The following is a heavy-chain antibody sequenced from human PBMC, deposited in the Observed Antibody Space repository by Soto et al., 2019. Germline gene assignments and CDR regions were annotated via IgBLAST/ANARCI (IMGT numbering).Heavy chain of an antibody. CDR2: IHYSGTT. J-gene: IGHJ5*02. CDR1: GGSVSSGTYY. CDR3: ARDSPATMDLFDP. Sequence: QMQLQESGPGLVKPSETLSLTCSVSGGSVSSGTYYWSWIRQPPGKRLEWIGHIHYSGTTIYNPSLKGRVTISVDRSQEQFSQKLSSVTAADTAIYYCARDSPATMDLFDPWGQGTLVTVSS. V-gene: IGHV4-61*01. D-gene: IGHD2-15*01.